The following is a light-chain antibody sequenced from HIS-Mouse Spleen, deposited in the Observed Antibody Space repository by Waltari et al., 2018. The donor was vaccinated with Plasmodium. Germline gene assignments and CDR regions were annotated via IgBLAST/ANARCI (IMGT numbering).Light chain of an antibody. J-gene: IGLJ2*01. Sequence: SYVLTPPPSVSVAPGQTARITCGGNNIGSKSVHWYQQKPGQAPLLVVYVDSDRPSGIPERFSGSNSWNTATLTISRVEAGYEADYYCQVWDSSSDHPVFGGGTKLTVL. CDR3: QVWDSSSDHPV. CDR2: VDS. V-gene: IGLV3-21*02. CDR1: NIGSKS.